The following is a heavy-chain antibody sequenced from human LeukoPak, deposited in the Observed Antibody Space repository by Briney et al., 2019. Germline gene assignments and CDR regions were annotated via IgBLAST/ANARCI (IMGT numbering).Heavy chain of an antibody. CDR3: ARVGSYGGIAAAGRNRRFDP. D-gene: IGHD6-13*01. J-gene: IGHJ5*02. Sequence: EASVTVSCKASGYTFAGYYMHWVRQAPGQGLEWMGWINPNSGGTNYAQKFQGRVTMTRDTSISTAYMELSRLRSDDTAVYYCARVGSYGGIAAAGRNRRFDPWGQGTLVTVSS. CDR2: INPNSGGT. V-gene: IGHV1-2*02. CDR1: GYTFAGYY.